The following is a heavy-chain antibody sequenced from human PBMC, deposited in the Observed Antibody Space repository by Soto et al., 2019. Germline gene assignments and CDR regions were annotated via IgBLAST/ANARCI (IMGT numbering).Heavy chain of an antibody. V-gene: IGHV4-61*01. J-gene: IGHJ4*02. CDR2: IYYSGST. CDR1: GGSVSSGSYY. Sequence: QVQLQESGPGLVKPSETLSLTCTVSGGSVSSGSYYWSWIRQPPGKGLEWIGYIYYSGSTNYNPSLPSRVTIAAATSKNQFSLKLSSVTAADTAVYYCARARTYDFWSGYSPFDYWGQGTLVTVSS. D-gene: IGHD3-3*01. CDR3: ARARTYDFWSGYSPFDY.